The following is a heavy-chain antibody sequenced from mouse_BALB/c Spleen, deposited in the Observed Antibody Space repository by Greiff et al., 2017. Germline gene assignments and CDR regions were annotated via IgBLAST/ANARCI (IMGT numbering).Heavy chain of an antibody. Sequence: VQLQESGPSLVKPSQTLSLTCSVTGDSITSGYWNWIRKFPGNKLEYMGYISYSGSTYYNPSLKSRISITRDTSKNQYYLQLNSVTTEDTATYYCARYNYGSSHYAMDYWGQGTSVTVSS. CDR3: ARYNYGSSHYAMDY. J-gene: IGHJ4*01. CDR2: ISYSGST. D-gene: IGHD1-1*01. V-gene: IGHV3-8*02. CDR1: GDSITSGY.